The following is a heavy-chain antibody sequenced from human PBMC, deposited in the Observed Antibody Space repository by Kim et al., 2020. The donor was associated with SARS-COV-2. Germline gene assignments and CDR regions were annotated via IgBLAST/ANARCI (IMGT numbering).Heavy chain of an antibody. Sequence: ASVKVSCKASGYTFNNFDIHWVRQIPGQGLEWMGYMNPNTGNTVYAQKFQDRVAMTRDTSRSTAYMELSSLRSEDTAIYYCARGASIHDFWGQGTLVTVSS. CDR1: GYTFNNFD. CDR3: ARGASIHDF. CDR2: MNPNTGNT. D-gene: IGHD3-16*01. J-gene: IGHJ4*02. V-gene: IGHV1-8*01.